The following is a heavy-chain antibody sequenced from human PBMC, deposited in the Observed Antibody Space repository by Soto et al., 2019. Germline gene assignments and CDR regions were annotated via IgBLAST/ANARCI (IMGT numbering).Heavy chain of an antibody. Sequence: QVQLVQSGAEVKKPGASVKVSCKASGYTFTGYFVHWVRQAPGQGHEWMGLINPSGDGTSYAQKFQGRVTMTRDTSTSTAYMELSSMRSEDTAMYYCTRGSCGSATCSPSGWLDPWGQGTLVTVSS. CDR1: GYTFTGYF. D-gene: IGHD2-2*01. J-gene: IGHJ5*02. CDR2: INPSGDGT. V-gene: IGHV1-46*03. CDR3: TRGSCGSATCSPSGWLDP.